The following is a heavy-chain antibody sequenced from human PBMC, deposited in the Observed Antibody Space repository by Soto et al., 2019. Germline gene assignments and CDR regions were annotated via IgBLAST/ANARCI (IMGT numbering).Heavy chain of an antibody. CDR2: ISGSGGST. D-gene: IGHD6-6*01. V-gene: IGHV3-23*01. Sequence: GGSLRLSCAASGFTFSSYAMSWVRQAPGKGLEWVSGISGSGGSTYYADSVKGRFSISRDNSKNTLYLQMNSLRAEDTAVYYCAKDREYSTSHYFDSWGQGTLVTVSS. J-gene: IGHJ4*02. CDR3: AKDREYSTSHYFDS. CDR1: GFTFSSYA.